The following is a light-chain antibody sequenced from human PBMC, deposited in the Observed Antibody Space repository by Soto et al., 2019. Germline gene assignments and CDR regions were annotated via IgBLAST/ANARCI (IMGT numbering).Light chain of an antibody. V-gene: IGKV3-20*01. CDR1: HSVSSSY. J-gene: IGKJ5*01. CDR2: GAS. Sequence: EIVLTQSPGTLSLSPGERATLSCRASHSVSSSYLAWYQQKPGQAPRLRIYGASSRATGIPDRFSGSGSGTDCTLTISRLEPEDFAVYYCQQYGSSPPITFGQGTRLEIK. CDR3: QQYGSSPPIT.